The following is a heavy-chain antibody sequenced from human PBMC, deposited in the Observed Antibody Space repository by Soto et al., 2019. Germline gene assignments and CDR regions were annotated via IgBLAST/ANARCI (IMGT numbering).Heavy chain of an antibody. Sequence: QTGGSLRLSCAASGFTFSSYGMHWVRQAPGKGLEWVAGISYDGSNKYYADSVKGRFTISRDNAKNTLYLQMNSLRAEDTALYYCAKSLWAVAGLDWYFDLWGRGTLVTVSS. J-gene: IGHJ2*01. CDR2: ISYDGSNK. CDR3: AKSLWAVAGLDWYFDL. D-gene: IGHD6-19*01. CDR1: GFTFSSYG. V-gene: IGHV3-30*18.